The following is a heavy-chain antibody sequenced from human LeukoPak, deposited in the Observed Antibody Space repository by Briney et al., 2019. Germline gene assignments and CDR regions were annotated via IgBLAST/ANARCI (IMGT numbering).Heavy chain of an antibody. Sequence: PGGSLRLSCAASGFTFNSYAMHWVRQAPGKGLEWVAVISYDGSNKYYADSVKGRFTISRDNSKNTMYLQMNSLRAEDTAVYYCARAANYSDSSGSPLSDYWGQGTLVTVSS. V-gene: IGHV3-30-3*01. J-gene: IGHJ4*02. D-gene: IGHD3-22*01. CDR1: GFTFNSYA. CDR2: ISYDGSNK. CDR3: ARAANYSDSSGSPLSDY.